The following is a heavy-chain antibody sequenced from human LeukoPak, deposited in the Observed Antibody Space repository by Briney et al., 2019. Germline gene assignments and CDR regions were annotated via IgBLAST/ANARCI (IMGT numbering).Heavy chain of an antibody. V-gene: IGHV1-69*13. Sequence: SVKVSCKASGGTFSSYAISWVRQAPGQGLEWMGGIIPIFGTANYAQKFQGRVTITADESTSTAYMEPSSLRSEDTAVYYCARGGRVVVNPFDYWGQGTLVTVSS. CDR3: ARGGRVVVNPFDY. CDR1: GGTFSSYA. CDR2: IIPIFGTA. D-gene: IGHD3-22*01. J-gene: IGHJ4*02.